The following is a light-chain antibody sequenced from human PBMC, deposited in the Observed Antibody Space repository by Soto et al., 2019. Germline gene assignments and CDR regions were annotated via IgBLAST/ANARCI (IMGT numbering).Light chain of an antibody. J-gene: IGKJ1*01. CDR3: QHYNVYPWT. V-gene: IGKV1-27*01. CDR2: GAS. Sequence: DIQMTQSPSSLSASVGDRVTITCRASLGISNYLAWYQQKPGKTPNLLIFGASTLQSGVPSRFSGSGSGTDFTLTISSLQPEDVATYYCQHYNVYPWTFGQGTKVDIK. CDR1: LGISNY.